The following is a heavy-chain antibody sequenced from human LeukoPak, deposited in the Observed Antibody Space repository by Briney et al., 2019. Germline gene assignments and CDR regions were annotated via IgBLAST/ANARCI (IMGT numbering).Heavy chain of an antibody. CDR1: GFTFSAYA. CDR3: ARDLHYYVDMDV. Sequence: PGGSLRLSCEASGFTFSAYAMTWVRQAPGRGLEWVSSVGSDNKPHYSESVKGRFAISRDNSKSMLFLQLNSLRAEDTALYYCARDLHYYVDMDVWGQGTTVTVSS. CDR2: VGSDNKP. V-gene: IGHV3-23*05. D-gene: IGHD3-10*02. J-gene: IGHJ6*02.